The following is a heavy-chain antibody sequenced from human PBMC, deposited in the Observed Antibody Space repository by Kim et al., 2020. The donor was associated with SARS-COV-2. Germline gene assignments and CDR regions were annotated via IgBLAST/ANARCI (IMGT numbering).Heavy chain of an antibody. J-gene: IGHJ4*02. V-gene: IGHV4-34*13. CDR3: ARGPFRTATTIDY. Sequence: NPSLMSRVTISVDTSKNQFSPKLGSVTAADTAVYYWARGPFRTATTIDYWGQGTLVTVSS.